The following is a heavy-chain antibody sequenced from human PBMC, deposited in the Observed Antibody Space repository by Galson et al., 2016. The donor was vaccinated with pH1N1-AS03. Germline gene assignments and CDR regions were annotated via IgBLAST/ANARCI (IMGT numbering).Heavy chain of an antibody. J-gene: IGHJ4*02. D-gene: IGHD3-16*01. V-gene: IGHV5-51*03. CDR1: GYRFTNYW. Sequence: QSGAEVKKPGESLKISCKGSGYRFTNYWIGWVRQMPGKGLEWMGIIYPGNSDSRDNRSFQGQVTISADTSISTVYLQWSSLQASDTAMYYCARPRLNYFDNWGQGTLVTVSS. CDR2: IYPGNSDS. CDR3: ARPRLNYFDN.